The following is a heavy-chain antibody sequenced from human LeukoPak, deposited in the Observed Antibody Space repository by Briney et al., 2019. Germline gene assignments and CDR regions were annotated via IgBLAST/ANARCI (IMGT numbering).Heavy chain of an antibody. D-gene: IGHD3-16*01. CDR1: GDTFSSYA. V-gene: IGHV1-69*04. CDR3: AREACREMGVMWPRLGGQDCRYDH. J-gene: IGHJ4*02. Sequence: SVKVSCKASGDTFSSYAINRVRQAPGQGPEWMGRITPFLGIANYPQKFQGRVTITADESTTTAYMELSSLRSEDTAVYYCAREACREMGVMWPRLGGQDCRYDHWGQGTLVTVSS. CDR2: ITPFLGIA.